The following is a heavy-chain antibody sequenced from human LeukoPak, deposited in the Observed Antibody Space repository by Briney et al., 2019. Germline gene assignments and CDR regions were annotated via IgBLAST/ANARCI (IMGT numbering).Heavy chain of an antibody. D-gene: IGHD5-18*01. V-gene: IGHV4-39*07. CDR1: GGSISTTGYY. J-gene: IGHJ4*02. Sequence: SETLSLTCTVSGGSISTTGYYWAWIRQPPGKGLEWIASIYYSGSTYYNPSLKSRVTISVDRSKTQFSLKLSSVTAADTAVYYCARDVDTAMVNWGQGTLVTVSS. CDR3: ARDVDTAMVN. CDR2: IYYSGST.